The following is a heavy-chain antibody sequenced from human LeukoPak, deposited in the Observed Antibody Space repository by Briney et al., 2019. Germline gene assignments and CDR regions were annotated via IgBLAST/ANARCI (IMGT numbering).Heavy chain of an antibody. D-gene: IGHD2-15*01. CDR1: GGSISTYY. CDR3: ARTPYADAFDI. J-gene: IGHJ3*02. CDR2: IYYSGSI. Sequence: SETLSLTCTVSGGSISTYYWSWIRQSPGKGLEWIGHIYYSGSIKYNPSLKSRVTISLDTSKNQFSLKLTSVIATDTAVYYCARTPYADAFDIWGQGTMVTVSS. V-gene: IGHV4-59*01.